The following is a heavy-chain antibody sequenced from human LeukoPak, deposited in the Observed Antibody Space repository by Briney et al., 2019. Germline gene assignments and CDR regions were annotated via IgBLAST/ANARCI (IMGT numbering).Heavy chain of an antibody. CDR2: ISDSGGST. D-gene: IGHD3-22*01. CDR3: AKDTLPLYDSSGYDH. CDR1: GFTFSSYG. V-gene: IGHV3-23*01. J-gene: IGHJ4*02. Sequence: GGSLRLSCAASGFTFSSYGMSWVRQAPGKGLEWVSTISDSGGSTYYADSVKGRFTISRDNSKNTLYLQMNSLRAEDTAVYYCAKDTLPLYDSSGYDHWGQGTLVTVSS.